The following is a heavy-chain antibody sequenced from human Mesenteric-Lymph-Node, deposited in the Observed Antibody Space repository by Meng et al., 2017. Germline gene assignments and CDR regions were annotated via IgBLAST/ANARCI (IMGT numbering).Heavy chain of an antibody. CDR3: VRGRGAVPGLYYFDF. CDR1: GFTFAGYA. J-gene: IGHJ4*02. CDR2: IRGGHGT. Sequence: SLKISCAASGFTFAGYALIWVRQAPGKGLEWVSAIRGGHGTYYADSVKGHLSISRDNSKNTLYLQMNGLRAEDTAVYYCVRGRGAVPGLYYFDFWGLGTLVTVSS. V-gene: IGHV3-23*01. D-gene: IGHD6-19*01.